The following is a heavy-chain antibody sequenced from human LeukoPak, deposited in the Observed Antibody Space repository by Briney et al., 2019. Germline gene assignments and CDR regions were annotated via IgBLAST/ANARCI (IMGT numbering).Heavy chain of an antibody. CDR1: GFTFSSYS. Sequence: PGGSLRLSCAASGFTFSSYSMNWVRQAPGKGLEWVSYISSSSSTIYYADSVKGRFTISRDNAKNSLYLEMNSLRAEDTAVYYCARGGITMVQAYWGQGTLVTVSS. V-gene: IGHV3-48*04. J-gene: IGHJ4*02. CDR3: ARGGITMVQAY. D-gene: IGHD3-10*01. CDR2: ISSSSSTI.